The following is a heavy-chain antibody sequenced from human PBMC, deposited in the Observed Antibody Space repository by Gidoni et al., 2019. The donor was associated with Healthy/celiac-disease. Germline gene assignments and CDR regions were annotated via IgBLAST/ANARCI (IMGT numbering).Heavy chain of an antibody. V-gene: IGHV1-2*02. D-gene: IGHD2-2*01. CDR1: VYTFTGYY. Sequence: HVQLVQAGAEVKKPGASLKVSFTPSVYTFTGYYMHWVRQAPGQGLEWMGWINPNGGGTNYAQKFQFRVTMTRDTSISTGYLELSRLRSDDTAVYYCARRGGAEAPMDYWGQGTLVTVSS. CDR3: ARRGGAEAPMDY. J-gene: IGHJ4*02. CDR2: INPNGGGT.